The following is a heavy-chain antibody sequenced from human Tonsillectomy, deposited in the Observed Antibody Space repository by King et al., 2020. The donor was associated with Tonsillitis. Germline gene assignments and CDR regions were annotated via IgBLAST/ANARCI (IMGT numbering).Heavy chain of an antibody. CDR1: GYTFTSYG. V-gene: IGHV1-18*01. D-gene: IGHD2-2*01. CDR2: ISLYNGNT. Sequence: VQLVESGAEVKKPGASVKVSCKASGYTFTSYGISWVRQAPGQGLEWMGWISLYNGNTNFAQKFQGRVTMTTDTSTSTAYMELRSLRSDDTAVYYCARDSTSFNWFDPWGQGTLVTVSS. CDR3: ARDSTSFNWFDP. J-gene: IGHJ5*02.